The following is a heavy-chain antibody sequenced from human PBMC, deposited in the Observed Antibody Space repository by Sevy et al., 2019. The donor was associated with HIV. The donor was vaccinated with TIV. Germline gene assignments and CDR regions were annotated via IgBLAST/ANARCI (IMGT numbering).Heavy chain of an antibody. D-gene: IGHD3-3*01. V-gene: IGHV3-15*01. CDR1: GFTFNYAW. CDR2: IKSKTDGGTA. CDR3: ASVVKNDFWDGHVNYYGLDV. Sequence: GGSLRLSCAASGFTFNYAWMSWVRQAPGKGLEWVGRIKSKTDGGTADYAQHVKGSFTISRDDSENRLYLQMNSLKTEDTAVYYCASVVKNDFWDGHVNYYGLDVWGQGTTVTVSS. J-gene: IGHJ6*02.